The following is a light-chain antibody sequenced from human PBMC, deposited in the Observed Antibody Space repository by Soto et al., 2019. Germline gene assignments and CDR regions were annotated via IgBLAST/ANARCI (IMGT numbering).Light chain of an antibody. Sequence: EIVLTQSPATLSLSPGERATLSCRASQSVSSSLAWYQQKPGQAPRLLIYDASNRATGIPARFSGSGSGTDFTLTISSLEPEGFAVYYCQQRNNPLTFGGGTKVEIK. V-gene: IGKV3-11*01. J-gene: IGKJ4*01. CDR3: QQRNNPLT. CDR2: DAS. CDR1: QSVSSS.